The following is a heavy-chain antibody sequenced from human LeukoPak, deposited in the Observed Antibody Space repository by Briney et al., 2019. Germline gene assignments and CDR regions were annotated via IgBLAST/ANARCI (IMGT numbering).Heavy chain of an antibody. CDR1: GYTFTGSL. CDR3: AREVQGFDT. D-gene: IGHD1-1*01. CDR2: IDPSTGGT. Sequence: ASVTVSCKASGYTFTGSLIHWVRQAPGQGLEWMGWIDPSTGGTHYALKFQDRVSVTSDTAISTAYMELNMLTSDDTAVYFCAREVQGFDTWGQGTLVTVSS. J-gene: IGHJ5*02. V-gene: IGHV1-2*02.